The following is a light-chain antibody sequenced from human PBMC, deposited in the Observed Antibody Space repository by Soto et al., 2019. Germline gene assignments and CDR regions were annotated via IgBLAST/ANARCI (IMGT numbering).Light chain of an antibody. J-gene: IGLJ1*01. Sequence: ALTQPPSASGSPGQSVAISCTGTSSDVGGYNYVSWYQQHPGKAPKLMIYEVNKRPSGVPDRFSGSRSGNTASLTVSGLQAEDEADYYCSSYAGSSNVFGTGTKVTVL. V-gene: IGLV2-8*01. CDR2: EVN. CDR3: SSYAGSSNV. CDR1: SSDVGGYNY.